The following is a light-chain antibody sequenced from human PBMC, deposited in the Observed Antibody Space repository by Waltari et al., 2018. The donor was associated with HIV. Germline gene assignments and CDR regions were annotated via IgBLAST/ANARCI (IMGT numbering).Light chain of an antibody. CDR2: GAS. CDR1: QSIGSS. J-gene: IGKJ4*01. CDR3: QQADSFPHT. Sequence: QSPSSVTGSVGDRVTITCRASQSIGSSLAWYQHQPGEAPKLLIFGASRLESGVPPRFVGSGSGTEFALTISSLQTEDSATYYCQQADSFPHTFGGGTKVEV. V-gene: IGKV1-12*01.